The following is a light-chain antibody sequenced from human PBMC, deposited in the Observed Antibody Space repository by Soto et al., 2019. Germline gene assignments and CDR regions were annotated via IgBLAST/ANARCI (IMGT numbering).Light chain of an antibody. CDR1: LPISNY. CDR2: AAS. CDR3: LQNHNYPRT. J-gene: IGKJ1*01. Sequence: DIQMTQSPSSLSASVGDRVTITCRASLPISNYLAWYQQKPGKIPNLLIYAASTLQAGVPSRFSGSGSGTAFTLTITSLRPEDSATYYCLQNHNYPRTFGQGTKVDIK. V-gene: IGKV1-27*01.